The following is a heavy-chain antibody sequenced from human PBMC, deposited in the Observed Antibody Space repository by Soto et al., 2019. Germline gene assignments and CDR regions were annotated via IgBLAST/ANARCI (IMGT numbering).Heavy chain of an antibody. CDR2: MNPNSGNT. CDR1: GYTFTSYD. J-gene: IGHJ6*02. CDR3: ARAGDSGYDYGEGGYYGMDV. D-gene: IGHD5-12*01. Sequence: QVQLVQSGAEVKKPGASVKVSCKASGYTFTSYDINWVRQATGQGLEWMGSMNPNSGNTGYAQKFQGRVTMTRHTXXSTAYMERSTLRSADTAVYYCARAGDSGYDYGEGGYYGMDVWGQGTTVTVSS. V-gene: IGHV1-8*01.